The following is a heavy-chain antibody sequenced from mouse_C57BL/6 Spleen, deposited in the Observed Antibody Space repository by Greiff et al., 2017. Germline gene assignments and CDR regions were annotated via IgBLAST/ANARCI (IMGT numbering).Heavy chain of an antibody. D-gene: IGHD1-1*01. CDR2: FNPSSGYT. CDR3: ASATYYGRSYEAMDD. Sequence: QVQLKESGAELARPGASVKMSCKASGYTFTTYTMHWVKQRPGQGLEWIGYFNPSSGYTKYNQKFKDKATLTAAKSSSTAYLQLSRLTSEDSAVYYCASATYYGRSYEAMDDWGQGTSVTVSS. CDR1: GYTFTTYT. V-gene: IGHV1-4*01. J-gene: IGHJ4*01.